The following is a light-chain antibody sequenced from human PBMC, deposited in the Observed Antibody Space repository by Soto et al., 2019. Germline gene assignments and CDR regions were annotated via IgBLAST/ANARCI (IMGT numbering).Light chain of an antibody. CDR1: QGISSY. CDR3: QQSFRTPLT. CDR2: GAS. V-gene: IGKV1-8*01. J-gene: IGKJ4*01. Sequence: AIRMTQSPSSLSASTGDRVTITCRASQGISSYLAWYQQKSGEAPKLLIYGASILQGGVPARFIGSGSGTHFTLTISSLQPEDFATYYCQQSFRTPLTFGGGTKVEIK.